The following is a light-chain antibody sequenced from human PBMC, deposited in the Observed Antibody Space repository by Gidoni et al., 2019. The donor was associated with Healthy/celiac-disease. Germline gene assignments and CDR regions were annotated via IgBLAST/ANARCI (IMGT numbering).Light chain of an antibody. CDR3: QKYNSAPALT. Sequence: DIQMTQSPSSLSASVGDRVTITCRASQGLSNYLAWYQQKPGKVPKLLIYAASTLQSGVPSRFSGRGSGTDFTRTISSLQPEDVAKYYCQKYNSAPALTFGGGTKVEIK. J-gene: IGKJ4*01. CDR2: AAS. CDR1: QGLSNY. V-gene: IGKV1-27*01.